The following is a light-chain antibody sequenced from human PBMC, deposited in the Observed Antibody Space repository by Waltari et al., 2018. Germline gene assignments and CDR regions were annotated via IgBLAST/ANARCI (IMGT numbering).Light chain of an antibody. J-gene: IGLJ3*02. Sequence: QSVLTQPPSMSGAPGQKVTIPCTGGSSNFGAGYDVHWYQQFPGTAPKLLNFGNTNRPPGVPGRFSGSRSGTSASLTIDGLHSDDEAVYYCQSYDSSLSASVFGGGTTLTVL. CDR3: QSYDSSLSASV. V-gene: IGLV1-40*01. CDR1: SSNFGAGYD. CDR2: GNT.